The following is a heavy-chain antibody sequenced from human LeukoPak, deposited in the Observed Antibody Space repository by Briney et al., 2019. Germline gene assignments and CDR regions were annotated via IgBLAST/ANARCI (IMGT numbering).Heavy chain of an antibody. CDR2: IKQDGSEK. Sequence: GGSLRLSCAASGFTFGSYWMSWVRQAPGKGLEWVANIKQDGSEKYYVDSVKGRFTISRDNAKNSLYLQMNSLRAEDTAVYYCARGRRHYGSGSYPVDYWDQGTLVTVSS. CDR3: ARGRRHYGSGSYPVDY. D-gene: IGHD3-10*01. J-gene: IGHJ4*02. V-gene: IGHV3-7*03. CDR1: GFTFGSYW.